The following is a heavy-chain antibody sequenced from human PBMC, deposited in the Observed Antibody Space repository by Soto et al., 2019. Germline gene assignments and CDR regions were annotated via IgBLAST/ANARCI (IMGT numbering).Heavy chain of an antibody. J-gene: IGHJ6*02. CDR2: IIPIFGTA. V-gene: IGHV1-69*13. CDR3: ARARHLYYDILTGYYRYGMDV. D-gene: IGHD3-9*01. CDR1: GGTFSSYA. Sequence: GASVKVSCKASGGTFSSYAISWVRHAPGQGLEWMGGIIPIFGTANYAQKFQGRVTITADESTSTAYMELSSLRSEDTAVYYCARARHLYYDILTGYYRYGMDVWGQGTTVTVSS.